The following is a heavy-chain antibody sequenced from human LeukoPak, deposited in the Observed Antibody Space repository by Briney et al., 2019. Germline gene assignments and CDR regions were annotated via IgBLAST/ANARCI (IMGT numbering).Heavy chain of an antibody. CDR3: ARDKRHSYGRYFAH. J-gene: IGHJ4*02. Sequence: PSETLSLTCSVSGDSISTYHWNWVREPPGKGLEWIGYMQSSGNSNYNPSLKSRVFMSVDTSKNQFVLNLMSVTAADTAVYYCARDKRHSYGRYFAHWGQGMLVSVSS. D-gene: IGHD5-18*01. CDR1: GDSISTYH. V-gene: IGHV4-59*01. CDR2: MQSSGNS.